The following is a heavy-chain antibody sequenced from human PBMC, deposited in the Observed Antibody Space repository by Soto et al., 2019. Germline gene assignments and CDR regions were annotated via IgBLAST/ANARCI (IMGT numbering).Heavy chain of an antibody. V-gene: IGHV3-30*18. CDR2: ISYDGSNK. CDR3: AKDSPGYSGYGPSFYYYYGMDV. D-gene: IGHD5-12*01. J-gene: IGHJ6*02. CDR1: GFTFSSYG. Sequence: PWGPLRLSCAASGFTFSSYGMHWIRQAPRKGQERVAVISYDGSNKYYANSVKGRFTISRDNSKNTLYLQMNSLRAEDTAVYYCAKDSPGYSGYGPSFYYYYGMDVWGQGTTVTVSS.